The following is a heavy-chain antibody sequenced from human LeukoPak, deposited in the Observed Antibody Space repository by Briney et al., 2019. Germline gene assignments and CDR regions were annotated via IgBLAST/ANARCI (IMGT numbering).Heavy chain of an antibody. D-gene: IGHD3-10*01. J-gene: IGHJ5*02. CDR2: ISGSGGST. CDR3: AQYKRYYGSGSPIDP. V-gene: IGHV3-23*01. Sequence: PGGSLRLSCAASGFTFSSYAMSWVRQAPVKGLEWVSAISGSGGSTYYADSVKGRFTISRDNSKNTLYLQMNSLRAEDTAVYYCAQYKRYYGSGSPIDPWGQGTLVTVSS. CDR1: GFTFSSYA.